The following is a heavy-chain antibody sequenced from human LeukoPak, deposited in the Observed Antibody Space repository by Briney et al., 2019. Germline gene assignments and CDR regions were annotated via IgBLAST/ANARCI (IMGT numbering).Heavy chain of an antibody. Sequence: ASVKVSCKVSGYTLTELSMHWVRQAPGKGLEWMGGFDPEDGETIYAQKFQGGVTMTEDTSTDTAYMELSSLRSEDTAVYYCATYDYDILTGSCWFDPWGQGTLVTVSS. CDR2: FDPEDGET. J-gene: IGHJ5*02. CDR1: GYTLTELS. D-gene: IGHD3-9*01. V-gene: IGHV1-24*01. CDR3: ATYDYDILTGSCWFDP.